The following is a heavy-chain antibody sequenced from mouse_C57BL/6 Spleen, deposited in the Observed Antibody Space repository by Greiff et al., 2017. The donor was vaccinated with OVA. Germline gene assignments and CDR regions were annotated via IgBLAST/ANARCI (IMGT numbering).Heavy chain of an antibody. Sequence: QVQLQQSGTELVKPGASVKLSCKASGYTFTSYWMHWVKQRPGQGLEWIGNINPSNGGTNYNEKFKSKATLTVDKSSSTAYMQLSSLTSEDSAVYYCARGGYSNPYYFDYWGQGTTLRVSS. CDR1: GYTFTSYW. D-gene: IGHD2-5*01. J-gene: IGHJ2*01. CDR3: ARGGYSNPYYFDY. V-gene: IGHV1-53*01. CDR2: INPSNGGT.